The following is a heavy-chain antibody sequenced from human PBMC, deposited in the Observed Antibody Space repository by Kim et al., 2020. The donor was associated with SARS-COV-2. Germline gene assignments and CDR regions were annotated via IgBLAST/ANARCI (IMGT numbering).Heavy chain of an antibody. CDR3: GRNIAYRPIDY. CDR2: TYYRSKWYN. Sequence: SQTLPLTCAISGDSVSSNSVTWNWIRQSPSRGLEWLGRTYYRSKWYNDYAVSVTSRITINPDTSKNQFSLQLSSVTPEDTAVYYCGRNIAYRPIDYWGQGTLVTVSS. CDR1: GDSVSSNSVT. V-gene: IGHV6-1*01. D-gene: IGHD6-6*01. J-gene: IGHJ4*02.